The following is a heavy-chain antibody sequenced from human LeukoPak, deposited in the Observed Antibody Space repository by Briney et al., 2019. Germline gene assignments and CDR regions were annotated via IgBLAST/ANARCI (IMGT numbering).Heavy chain of an antibody. Sequence: GESLQISCKGAGDSSISYWVGWLRQMPGEGLVWMGIIYPGDSDTRYSPSFQGQVTLSADRSISTAYLQWSRLKASDTAMYYCARTRSTAAHCMDVWGKGTTVTASS. CDR2: IYPGDSDT. V-gene: IGHV5-51*01. J-gene: IGHJ6*03. CDR1: GDSSISYW. CDR3: ARTRSTAAHCMDV. D-gene: IGHD6-6*01.